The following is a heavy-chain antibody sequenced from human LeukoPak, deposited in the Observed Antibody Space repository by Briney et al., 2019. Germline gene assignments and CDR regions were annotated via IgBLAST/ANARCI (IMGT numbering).Heavy chain of an antibody. CDR1: VGTFSSYA. CDR2: MIPILGIT. Sequence: SVKVSCKASVGTFSSYAINWVRQAPGQGLEWMGRMIPILGITSSAQRCQGRVTITADKSTSTAYMDLSSLRSEDTAVYYCAGGLEGDSSDYSLFNFDYWGQGTLVTVSS. V-gene: IGHV1-69*04. D-gene: IGHD3-22*01. CDR3: AGGLEGDSSDYSLFNFDY. J-gene: IGHJ4*02.